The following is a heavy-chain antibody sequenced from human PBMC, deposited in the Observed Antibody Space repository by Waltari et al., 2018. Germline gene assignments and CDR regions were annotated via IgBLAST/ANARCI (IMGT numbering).Heavy chain of an antibody. J-gene: IGHJ4*02. CDR3: ARGVSITETPWFAY. D-gene: IGHD5-12*01. V-gene: IGHV3-21*02. Sequence: EVQLVESGGGLVKPGGSLRLSCATSGFTFSTYTMNWVRQAPGKGMVWVSSISSSSSSGYYADSVKGRFTISRDNAKNSMYMQLNSLRVEDTAIYYCARGVSITETPWFAYWGQGTLVTVSS. CDR2: ISSSSSSG. CDR1: GFTFSTYT.